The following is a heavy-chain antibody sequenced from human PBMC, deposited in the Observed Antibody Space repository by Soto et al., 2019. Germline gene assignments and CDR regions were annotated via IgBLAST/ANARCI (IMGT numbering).Heavy chain of an antibody. Sequence: ASVKVSCKASGYTFSDFDINWLRQASGQGPEWVGWMNAKSGDTFFAQRFQGKFNMTWDTSLSTAYMEVGSLTSDDTAIYYCARGNPFNYDGFDVWGQGTTVTVYS. CDR2: MNAKSGDT. V-gene: IGHV1-8*01. J-gene: IGHJ6*02. D-gene: IGHD3-3*01. CDR1: GYTFSDFD. CDR3: ARGNPFNYDGFDV.